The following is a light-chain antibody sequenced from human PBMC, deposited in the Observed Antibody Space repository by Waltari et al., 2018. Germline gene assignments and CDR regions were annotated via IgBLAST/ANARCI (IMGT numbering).Light chain of an antibody. J-gene: IGLJ3*02. Sequence: QSALTQPPSASGSPGQSVPTSSTGPSRDVGGYNYVPRYQHHPGKAPKLLIYEVYKRPSGVPDRFSGSKSGNTASLTVSGLQPEDEADYYCDSYAGSNNFVVFGGGTKLTVL. CDR2: EVY. CDR1: SRDVGGYNY. CDR3: DSYAGSNNFVV. V-gene: IGLV2-8*01.